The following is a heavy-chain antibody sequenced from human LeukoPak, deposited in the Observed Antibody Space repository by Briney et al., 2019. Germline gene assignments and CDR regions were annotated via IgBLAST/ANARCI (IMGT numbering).Heavy chain of an antibody. V-gene: IGHV4-59*08. Sequence: SETLSLTCTVSGGSISSYYWSWIRQPPGKGLEWIGYIYYSGGTNYNPSLKSRVTISVDTSKNQFSLKLSSVTAADTAVYYCARREGTAYYYDSSGYYVYWGQGTLVTVSS. D-gene: IGHD3-22*01. CDR3: ARREGTAYYYDSSGYYVY. J-gene: IGHJ4*02. CDR2: IYYSGGT. CDR1: GGSISSYY.